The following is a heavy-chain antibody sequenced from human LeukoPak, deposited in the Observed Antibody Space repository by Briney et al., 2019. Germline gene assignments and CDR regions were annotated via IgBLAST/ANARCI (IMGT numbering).Heavy chain of an antibody. V-gene: IGHV1-69*04. CDR3: ARGRVVVSPFDY. D-gene: IGHD3-22*01. CDR1: GGTFSSYA. CDR2: IIPILGIA. J-gene: IGHJ4*02. Sequence: GASVKVSCKASGGTFSSYAISWVRQAPGQGLEWMGRIIPILGIATYAQKFQGRVTITADKSTSTAYMELSSLRSEDTAVYYCARGRVVVSPFDYWGQGTLVTVSS.